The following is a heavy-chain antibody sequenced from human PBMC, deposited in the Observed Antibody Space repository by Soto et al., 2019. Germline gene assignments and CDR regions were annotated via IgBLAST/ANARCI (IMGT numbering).Heavy chain of an antibody. CDR1: GGSISSGGYY. V-gene: IGHV4-31*03. CDR2: IYYSGST. Sequence: QVQLQESGPGLVKPSQTLSLTCTVSGGSISSGGYYWSWIRQHPGKGLEWIGYIYYSGSTYYNQSIKSRVTITVDTSKNQFYLKLSSVTAADTAVYYCARVCGGDCHYGMDVWGQGTTVTVSS. J-gene: IGHJ6*02. D-gene: IGHD2-21*02. CDR3: ARVCGGDCHYGMDV.